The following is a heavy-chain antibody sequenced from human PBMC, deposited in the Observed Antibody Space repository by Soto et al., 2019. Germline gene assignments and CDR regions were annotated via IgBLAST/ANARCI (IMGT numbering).Heavy chain of an antibody. CDR2: ISDSGTSR. CDR1: GFTFSSYT. Sequence: GGSLRLSCTASGFTFSSYTMSWVRQAPGKGLEWVSVISDSGTSRYYADSVKGRFTISRDNSKNTLFLQMNSLRGEDTAVYFCAKGGVYMTTFGGVFYFVYWGQGALVTVSS. V-gene: IGHV3-23*01. CDR3: AKGGVYMTTFGGVFYFVY. D-gene: IGHD3-16*01. J-gene: IGHJ4*02.